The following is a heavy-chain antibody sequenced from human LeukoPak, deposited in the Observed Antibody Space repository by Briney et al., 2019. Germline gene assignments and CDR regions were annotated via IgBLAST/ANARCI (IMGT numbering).Heavy chain of an antibody. CDR3: ARGLSDVY. J-gene: IGHJ4*02. V-gene: IGHV4-34*01. CDR2: INHSGST. Sequence: PSETLSLTCTVSGGSISSYYWTWIRQPPGKGLEWIGEINHSGSTNYNPSLKSRVTISIDTSENQFSLILRSVTAADTAVYYCARGLSDVYWGQGTLVTVSS. CDR1: GGSISSYY.